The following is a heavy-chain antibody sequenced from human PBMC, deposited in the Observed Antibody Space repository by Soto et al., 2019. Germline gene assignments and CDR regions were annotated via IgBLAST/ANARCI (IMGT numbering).Heavy chain of an antibody. D-gene: IGHD3-16*01. CDR2: LKPGSGDT. CDR3: ARMATFGALNLFDP. J-gene: IGHJ5*02. V-gene: IGHV1-8*01. CDR1: GYSCTNND. Sequence: ASVKVSCKASGYSCTNNDVNWVRPATVQGLEWMVCLKPGSGDTGYAQKFQGRVTMTRDISIATAYMELSSLRSDDTAIYYCARMATFGALNLFDPWGQGTLVTVSS.